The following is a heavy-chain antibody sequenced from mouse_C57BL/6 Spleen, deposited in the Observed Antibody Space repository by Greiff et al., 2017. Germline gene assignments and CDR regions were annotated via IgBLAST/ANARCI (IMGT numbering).Heavy chain of an antibody. J-gene: IGHJ1*03. Sequence: QVTLKESGPGILQSSQTLSLTCSFSGFSLSTSGMGVSWIRQPSGKGLEWLAHIYWDDDKRYNPSLKSRLPISTDTYRNQVFLNVSSGDTTETATDYCARRCYYGSSYDWYFDVWGTGTTVTVSS. CDR3: ARRCYYGSSYDWYFDV. D-gene: IGHD1-1*01. CDR1: GFSLSTSGMG. CDR2: IYWDDDK. V-gene: IGHV8-12*01.